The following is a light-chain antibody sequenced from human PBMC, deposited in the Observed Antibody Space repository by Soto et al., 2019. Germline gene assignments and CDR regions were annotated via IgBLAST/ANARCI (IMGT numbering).Light chain of an antibody. CDR3: QHYGSSPPYT. Sequence: EIVLTQSPGTLSLSPGERTTLSCRVSQSVSSSSLAWYQQKPGQAPRLLIYGTSSRATGSPDRFSGSGSGSDFTLTISRLEPEDFAVYYCQHYGSSPPYTFGQGTKLEIK. V-gene: IGKV3-20*01. CDR2: GTS. J-gene: IGKJ2*01. CDR1: QSVSSSS.